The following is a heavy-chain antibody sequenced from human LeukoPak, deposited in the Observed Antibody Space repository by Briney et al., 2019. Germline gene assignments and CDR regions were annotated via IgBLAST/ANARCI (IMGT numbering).Heavy chain of an antibody. CDR2: IKQDGSDK. J-gene: IGHJ6*04. CDR3: AELGITMIGGV. V-gene: IGHV3-7*01. D-gene: IGHD3-10*02. CDR1: GFTFSSYE. Sequence: PGGSLRLPCAASGFTFSSYEMNWVRQAPGKGLEWVANIKQDGSDKYYVDSVKGRFTISRDNAKNSLYLQMNSLRAEDTAVYYCAELGITMIGGVWGKGTTVTISS.